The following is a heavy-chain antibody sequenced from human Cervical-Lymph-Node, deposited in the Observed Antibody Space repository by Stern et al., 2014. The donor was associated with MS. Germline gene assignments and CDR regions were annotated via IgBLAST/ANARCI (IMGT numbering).Heavy chain of an antibody. CDR2: FDPEDGKI. Sequence: VQLVESGAEVKKPGASVKVSCKVSGYNLNELSMHWVRQAPGKGLEWMGGFDPEDGKIIFAQKFQGRVTMTEDTSTDTAYMKLSSLRSEDTAVYYCAASATYYYRLDYWGQGSLLTVSS. CDR3: AASATYYYRLDY. J-gene: IGHJ4*02. D-gene: IGHD3-22*01. CDR1: GYNLNELS. V-gene: IGHV1-24*01.